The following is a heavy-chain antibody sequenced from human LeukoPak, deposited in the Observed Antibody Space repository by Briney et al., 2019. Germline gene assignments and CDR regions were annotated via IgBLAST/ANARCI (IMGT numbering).Heavy chain of an antibody. CDR1: GFTFSSYA. CDR3: AREGRRWLQFSFDY. V-gene: IGHV3-30-3*01. D-gene: IGHD5-24*01. Sequence: PGGSLRLSCAASGFTFSSYAMHWVRQAPGKGLEWVAVISYDGSNKYYADSVKGRFTISRDNSKNTLYLQMNSLRAEDTAVYYCAREGRRWLQFSFDYWGQGTRVTVSS. CDR2: ISYDGSNK. J-gene: IGHJ4*02.